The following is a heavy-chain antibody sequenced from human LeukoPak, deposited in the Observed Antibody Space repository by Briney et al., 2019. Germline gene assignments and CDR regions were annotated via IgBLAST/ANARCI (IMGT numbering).Heavy chain of an antibody. CDR1: GYTFTSYG. CDR2: ISAYNGNT. Sequence: ASVKVSCKASGYTFTSYGISWVRQAPGQGLEWMGWISAYNGNTNYAQKLQGRVTMTTDTSTSTAYMELRSLRSDDTAVYYCARAESSSSAGSFYYYYYYYMDVWGKGTTVTVSS. J-gene: IGHJ6*03. D-gene: IGHD6-13*01. V-gene: IGHV1-18*01. CDR3: ARAESSSSAGSFYYYYYYYMDV.